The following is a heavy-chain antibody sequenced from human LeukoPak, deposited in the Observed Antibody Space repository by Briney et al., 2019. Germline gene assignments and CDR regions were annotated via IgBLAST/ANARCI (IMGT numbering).Heavy chain of an antibody. CDR1: GGSICSGGYY. CDR2: IYYSGST. J-gene: IGHJ5*02. D-gene: IGHD3-22*01. CDR3: ARTTLEPYDSSGYYYAWFDP. Sequence: SETLSLTCTVSGGSICSGGYYWSWIRQHPGKGLEWIGYIYYSGSTYYNPSLKSRVTISVDTSKNQFSLKLSSVTAADTAVYYCARTTLEPYDSSGYYYAWFDPWGQGTLVTVSS. V-gene: IGHV4-31*03.